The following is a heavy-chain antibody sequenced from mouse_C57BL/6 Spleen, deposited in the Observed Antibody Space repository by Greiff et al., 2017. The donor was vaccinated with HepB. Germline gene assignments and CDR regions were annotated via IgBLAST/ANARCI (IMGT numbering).Heavy chain of an antibody. CDR2: INPSNGGT. J-gene: IGHJ4*01. D-gene: IGHD2-2*01. Sequence: QVQLKQPGTELVKPGASVKLSCKASGYTFTSYWMHWVKQRPGQGLEWIGNINPSNGGTNYNEKFKSKATLTVDKSSSTAYMQLSSLTSEDSAVYYCASMVTTTGYAMDYWGQGTSVTVSS. V-gene: IGHV1-53*01. CDR1: GYTFTSYW. CDR3: ASMVTTTGYAMDY.